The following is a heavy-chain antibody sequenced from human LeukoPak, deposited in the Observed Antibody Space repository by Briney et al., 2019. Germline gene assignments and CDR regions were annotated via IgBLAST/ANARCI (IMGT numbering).Heavy chain of an antibody. CDR3: AQGLRTGVRPYMGYHYYMDV. Sequence: GGSLRLSCAASGFTFSSYAMSWVRQAPGKGLKWVSTINDNGAGTYYADSVKGRFPISRDNSYNTVSLQMNSLRDEDTGVYFCAQGLRTGVRPYMGYHYYMDVWGTGAPVTVSS. J-gene: IGHJ6*03. V-gene: IGHV3-23*01. CDR2: INDNGAGT. D-gene: IGHD1/OR15-1a*01. CDR1: GFTFSSYA.